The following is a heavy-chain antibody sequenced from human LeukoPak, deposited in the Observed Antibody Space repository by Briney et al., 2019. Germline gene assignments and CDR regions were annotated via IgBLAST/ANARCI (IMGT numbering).Heavy chain of an antibody. J-gene: IGHJ4*02. CDR3: AADRAGSYLRFVY. V-gene: IGHV1-58*01. CDR2: IVVGSGNT. Sequence: SSVKVSCKASGFTFTSSVVQWVRQARGQRLEWIGWIVVGSGNTNYAQKFQERVTITRDMSTSTAYMELSSLRFEDTAVYYCAADRAGSYLRFVYWGQGTPVTVSS. D-gene: IGHD3-10*01. CDR1: GFTFTSSV.